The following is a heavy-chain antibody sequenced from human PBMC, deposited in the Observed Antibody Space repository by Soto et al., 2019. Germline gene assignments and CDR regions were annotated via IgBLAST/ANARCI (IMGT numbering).Heavy chain of an antibody. V-gene: IGHV1-2*04. CDR3: ARVLSTFFSNGVCFFFYNPELAF. Sequence: ASVKVSCKASGYSFTDYHIHWVRQAPGQGLEWLGRINPKSGGTSTAQKFQGWVTMTRDRSISTVYMELTRLRSDDTAVYFCARVLSTFFSNGVCFFFYNPELAFWGQGPTVTV. D-gene: IGHD2-8*01. CDR1: GYSFTDYH. CDR2: INPKSGGT. J-gene: IGHJ6*02.